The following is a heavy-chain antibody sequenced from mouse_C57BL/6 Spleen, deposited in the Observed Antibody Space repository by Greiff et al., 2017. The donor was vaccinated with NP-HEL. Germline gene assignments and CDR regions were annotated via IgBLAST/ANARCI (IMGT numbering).Heavy chain of an antibody. CDR3: ARAKTAQATYYFDY. D-gene: IGHD3-2*02. J-gene: IGHJ2*01. Sequence: DVKLQESGPGMVKPSQSLSLTCTVTGYSITSGYDWHWIRHFPGNKLEWMGYISYSGSTNYNPSLKSRISITHDTSKNHFFLKLNSVTTEDTATYYCARAKTAQATYYFDYWGQGTTLTVSS. V-gene: IGHV3-1*01. CDR1: GYSITSGYD. CDR2: ISYSGST.